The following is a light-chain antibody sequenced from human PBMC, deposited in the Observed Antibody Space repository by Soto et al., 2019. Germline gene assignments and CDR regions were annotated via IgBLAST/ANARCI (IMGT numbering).Light chain of an antibody. Sequence: QSALTQPASVSGSPGQSITISCTGTSSDVGGYNYVSWYQQHPGKAPKLMIYDVRNRPSGVSNRCSGSKSVNTASLTISGLQAEDEADYYCSSYTNVSTYVFGTGTKLTVL. V-gene: IGLV2-14*01. CDR2: DVR. CDR3: SSYTNVSTYV. CDR1: SSDVGGYNY. J-gene: IGLJ1*01.